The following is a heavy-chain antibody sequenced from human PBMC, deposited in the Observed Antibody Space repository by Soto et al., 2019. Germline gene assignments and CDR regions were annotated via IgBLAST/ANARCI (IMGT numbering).Heavy chain of an antibody. V-gene: IGHV4-30-2*01. CDR2: IYHSGYT. CDR1: GGSISSGGYA. CDR3: ARDHLEGNWFDP. Sequence: PSETLSLTCTVSGGSISSGGYAWNWIRQAPGKGLEWIGYIYHSGYTLYNPSLKGRVTISVDKSKNHFSLNLTSVTAADTAVYYCARDHLEGNWFDPWGQETLVTVSS. J-gene: IGHJ5*02.